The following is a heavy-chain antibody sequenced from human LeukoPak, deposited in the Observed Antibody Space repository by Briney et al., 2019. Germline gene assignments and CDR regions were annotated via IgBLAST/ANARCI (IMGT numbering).Heavy chain of an antibody. CDR1: GYTFTGYY. Sequence: ASVKVSCKAPGYTFTGYYMHWVRQAPGQGLEWMGRINPNSGGTNYAQKFQGRVTMTRDTSISTAYMELSRLRSDDTAVYYCARDCGGSCYPYYYYYYMDVWGKGTTVTVSS. V-gene: IGHV1-2*06. D-gene: IGHD2-15*01. J-gene: IGHJ6*03. CDR2: INPNSGGT. CDR3: ARDCGGSCYPYYYYYYMDV.